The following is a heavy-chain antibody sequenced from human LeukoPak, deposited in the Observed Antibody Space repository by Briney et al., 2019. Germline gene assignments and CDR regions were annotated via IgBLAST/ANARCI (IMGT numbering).Heavy chain of an antibody. D-gene: IGHD4-17*01. J-gene: IGHJ5*02. V-gene: IGHV5-51*01. CDR1: GYSFTSYW. CDR2: IYPGDSDT. CDR3: ARHYNFGHYGDWGWFDP. Sequence: GESLKISCKGSGYSFTSYWIGWVRQMPGKGLEWMGIIYPGDSDTRYSPSFQGQVIISADKSISTAYLQWSSLKASDTAMYYCARHYNFGHYGDWGWFDPWGQGTLVTVSS.